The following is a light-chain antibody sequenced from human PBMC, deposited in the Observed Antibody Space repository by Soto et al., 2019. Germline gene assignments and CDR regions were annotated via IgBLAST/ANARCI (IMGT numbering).Light chain of an antibody. CDR3: QQYNNWPWT. CDR1: QSVSSN. CDR2: GAS. V-gene: IGKV3-15*01. Sequence: EIVLTQSPATLSLSPVERATLSCRASQSVSSNLAWYQQKPGQAPRLLIYGASTRATGVPARFSGGGSGTEFTLTISSLQSEDFAVYYCQQYNNWPWTFGQGTKVDIK. J-gene: IGKJ1*01.